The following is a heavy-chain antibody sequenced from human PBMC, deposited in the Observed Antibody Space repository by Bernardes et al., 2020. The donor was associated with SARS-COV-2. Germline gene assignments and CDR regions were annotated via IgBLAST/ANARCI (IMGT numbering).Heavy chain of an antibody. CDR1: GFTFNSYS. V-gene: IGHV3-23*01. Sequence: GGSLRLSCAASGFTFNSYSMTWVRQAPGKGLEWVSIISGGGTITHYADSVKGRFTISRDNSKNTLYLQMNSLRADDTAVYYCARGDPTDTRHFDLWGQGALVTVSS. J-gene: IGHJ4*02. D-gene: IGHD1-26*01. CDR3: ARGDPTDTRHFDL. CDR2: ISGGGTIT.